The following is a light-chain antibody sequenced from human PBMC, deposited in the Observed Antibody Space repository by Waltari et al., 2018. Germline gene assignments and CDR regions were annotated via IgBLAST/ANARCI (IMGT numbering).Light chain of an antibody. Sequence: QSALAQPASVSGSPGQSITISCTGSSSDIGAFDLVSWYQQHPGRAPRLIIRNVSERPSEVPHRFSGSKSGNTASLTISSLRSEDESLYFCSSFTTGSTGLFGGGTKLTVL. CDR1: SSDIGAFDL. J-gene: IGLJ2*01. CDR3: SSFTTGSTGL. CDR2: NVS. V-gene: IGLV2-14*03.